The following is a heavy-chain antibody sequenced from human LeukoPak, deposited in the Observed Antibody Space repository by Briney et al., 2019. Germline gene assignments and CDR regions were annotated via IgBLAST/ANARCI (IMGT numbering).Heavy chain of an antibody. J-gene: IGHJ4*02. Sequence: HWASVKVSCKASGYTFTSYDINWVRQATGQGLEWMGWMNPNSGNTGYAQKFQGRVTMTRDTSISTAYMELSRLRSDDTAVYYCARGSLTRRRGYSGYDSGYWGQGTLVTVSS. D-gene: IGHD5-12*01. CDR3: ARGSLTRRRGYSGYDSGY. V-gene: IGHV1-8*01. CDR1: GYTFTSYD. CDR2: MNPNSGNT.